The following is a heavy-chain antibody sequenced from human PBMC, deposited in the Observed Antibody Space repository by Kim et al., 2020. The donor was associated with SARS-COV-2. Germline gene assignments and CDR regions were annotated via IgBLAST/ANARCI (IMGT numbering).Heavy chain of an antibody. Sequence: SETLSLTCTVSGGSISSYYWSWIRQPPGKGLEWIGYIYYSGSTNYNPSLKSRVTISVDTSKNQFSLKLSSVTAADTAVYYCARGGDEDYFGYWGQGTLVTLSS. V-gene: IGHV4-59*01. J-gene: IGHJ4*02. CDR3: ARGGDEDYFGY. D-gene: IGHD3-10*01. CDR2: IYYSGST. CDR1: GGSISSYY.